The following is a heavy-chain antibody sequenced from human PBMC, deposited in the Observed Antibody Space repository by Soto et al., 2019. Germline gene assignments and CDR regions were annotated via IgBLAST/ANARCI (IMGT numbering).Heavy chain of an antibody. CDR3: ASSVVSLHYYGMDV. V-gene: IGHV3-30-3*01. J-gene: IGHJ6*02. CDR2: ISYDGSNK. D-gene: IGHD2-15*01. CDR1: GFTFSSYA. Sequence: QVQLVESGGGVVQPGRSLRLSCVASGFTFSSYAMHWVRQAPGKGLEWVAVISYDGSNKYYADSVKGRFTISRDNSKNTLYLQMNSLRAEDTALYYCASSVVSLHYYGMDVWGQGTTVTVSS.